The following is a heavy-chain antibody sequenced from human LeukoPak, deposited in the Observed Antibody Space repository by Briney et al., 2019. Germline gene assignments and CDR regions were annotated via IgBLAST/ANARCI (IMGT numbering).Heavy chain of an antibody. CDR1: GGSISSSSYY. J-gene: IGHJ4*02. Sequence: SETLSLTCTVSGGSISSSSYYWSWIRQPPGKGLEWIGYIYYSGSTNYNPSLKSRVTISVDTSKNQFSLKLSSVTAADTAVYYCARVLGGATPGLDYWGQGTLVTVSS. D-gene: IGHD1-26*01. V-gene: IGHV4-61*01. CDR3: ARVLGGATPGLDY. CDR2: IYYSGST.